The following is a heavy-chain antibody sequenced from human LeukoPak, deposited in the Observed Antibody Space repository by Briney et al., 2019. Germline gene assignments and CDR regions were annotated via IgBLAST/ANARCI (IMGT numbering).Heavy chain of an antibody. CDR3: AKGPPGIAAAGYFDY. CDR1: GFTFSSYA. Sequence: PGGSLRLSCAASGFTFSSYAMGWVRQAPGKGLEWGSAISGSGGSTYYAHSVKGRFTISRDNSKNTLYLQMNSLRAEDTAVYYCAKGPPGIAAAGYFDYWGQGTLVTVSS. J-gene: IGHJ4*02. V-gene: IGHV3-23*01. D-gene: IGHD6-13*01. CDR2: ISGSGGST.